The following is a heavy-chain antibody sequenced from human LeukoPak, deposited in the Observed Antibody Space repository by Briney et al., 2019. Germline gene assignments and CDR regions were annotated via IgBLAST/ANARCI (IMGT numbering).Heavy chain of an antibody. V-gene: IGHV4-4*07. CDR2: IYTSGST. J-gene: IGHJ3*02. D-gene: IGHD1-7*01. CDR3: ARGGLELRGAFDI. CDR1: GGSISSYY. Sequence: SETLSLTCTVSGGSISSYYWSWIRQSAGKGLEWIGRIYTSGSTNYNPPLKSRVTMSVDTSKNQFSLKLSSVTAADTAVYYCARGGLELRGAFDIWGQGTMVTVSS.